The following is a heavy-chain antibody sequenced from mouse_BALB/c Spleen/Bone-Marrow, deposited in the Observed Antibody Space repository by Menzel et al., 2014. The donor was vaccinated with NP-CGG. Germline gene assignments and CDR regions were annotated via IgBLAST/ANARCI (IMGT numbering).Heavy chain of an antibody. CDR2: INTNGGST. CDR1: GFTFXSYY. D-gene: IGHD2-3*01. CDR3: ASLYDGYSVFVY. Sequence: EVQLVESGGGLVKLGGSLKLSCAASGFTFXSYYMSWVRQTPEKRLELVAAINTNGGSTYYPDTVKGRFTISRDNAKNTLYLQMSSLKSEDTALYYCASLYDGYSVFVYWGQGTLVTVSA. V-gene: IGHV5-6-2*01. J-gene: IGHJ3*01.